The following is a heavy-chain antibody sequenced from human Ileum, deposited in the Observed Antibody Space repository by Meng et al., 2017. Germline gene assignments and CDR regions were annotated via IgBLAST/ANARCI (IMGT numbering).Heavy chain of an antibody. V-gene: IGHV4-4*02. CDR1: GGFISSSFY. J-gene: IGHJ4*02. CDR3: VRHGGNYFDS. CDR2: IYLAGSP. D-gene: IGHD2-15*01. Sequence: GDLQQSGPGLVEPSGPPSLTFTVSGGFISSSFYCSWVRQSPGKGLEWIGQIYLAGSPNYNPSLASRVTISVDKSKNQFSLRMTSVTAADTAIFYCVRHGGNYFDSWGQGTLVTVSS.